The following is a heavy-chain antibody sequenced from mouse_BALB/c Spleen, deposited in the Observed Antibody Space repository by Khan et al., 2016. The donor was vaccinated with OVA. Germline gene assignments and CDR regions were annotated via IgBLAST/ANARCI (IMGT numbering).Heavy chain of an antibody. D-gene: IGHD2-12*01. J-gene: IGHJ1*01. CDR3: TRKIVNCGGDYWYFDV. CDR1: GYTFTDYF. CDR2: IFPGSNTS. Sequence: QVRLQQSGPDLVEPGASVMMSCKASGYTFTDYFLGWVKQRPGQGLEWIGEIFPGSNTSYYSEKFRGKATLTADKSSSTVFMKISSLTSEDSAVYFCTRKIVNCGGDYWYFDVWGPGTTVTVSS. V-gene: IGHV1-77*01.